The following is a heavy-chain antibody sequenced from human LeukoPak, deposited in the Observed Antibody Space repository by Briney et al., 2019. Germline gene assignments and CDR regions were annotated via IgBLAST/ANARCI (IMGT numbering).Heavy chain of an antibody. J-gene: IGHJ4*02. CDR3: ARDSSGWQYYFDY. Sequence: GASVKVSCKTSGYTFTSYDLNWVRQATGQGLEWMGWVNPNSGNTGYAQKFQGRVTMTRDTSISTAYMELSRLRSDDTAVYYCARDSSGWQYYFDYWGQGTLVTVSS. CDR2: VNPNSGNT. CDR1: GYTFTSYD. D-gene: IGHD6-19*01. V-gene: IGHV1-8*01.